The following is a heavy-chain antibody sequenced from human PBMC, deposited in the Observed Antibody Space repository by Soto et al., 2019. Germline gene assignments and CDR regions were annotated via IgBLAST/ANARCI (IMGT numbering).Heavy chain of an antibody. J-gene: IGHJ4*02. D-gene: IGHD4-17*01. CDR2: ISTYNTNT. CDR3: ARWAGQVRDYGGPLDY. CDR1: GERFSTYG. V-gene: IGHV1-18*04. Sequence: ASVKVSCKASGERFSTYGISWVRQAPGQGLEWMGWISTYNTNTNYAPKFQGRLLLTTDTSTTTAHMELRSPRPDDTAVYYCARWAGQVRDYGGPLDYWGQGTLVTVSS.